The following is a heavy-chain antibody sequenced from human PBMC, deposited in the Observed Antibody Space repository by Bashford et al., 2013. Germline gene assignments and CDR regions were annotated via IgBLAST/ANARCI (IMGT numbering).Heavy chain of an antibody. Sequence: SETLSLTCAVYGGSFSGYYWSWIRQPPGKGLEWIGEINHSGSTNYNPSLKSRVTISVDTSKNQFSLKLSSVTAADTAVYYCARSYDILTGYYISPWGQGTLVTVSS. CDR2: INHSGST. CDR1: GGSFSGYY. J-gene: IGHJ5*02. D-gene: IGHD3-9*01. V-gene: IGHV4-34*01. CDR3: ARSYDILTGYYISP.